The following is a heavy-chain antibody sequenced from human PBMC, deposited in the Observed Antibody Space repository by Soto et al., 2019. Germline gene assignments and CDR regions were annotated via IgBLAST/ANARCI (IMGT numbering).Heavy chain of an antibody. J-gene: IGHJ4*02. CDR2: LSASGANT. CDR3: AKEGGSMQPFDY. D-gene: IGHD5-12*01. CDR1: GFTFSNYG. Sequence: PGESLKISCATSGFTFSNYGMGWVRQAPGKGLEWVSALSASGANTYYADSGRGRFTISRDNSKNTLYLQMNSLRAEDTAVYYCAKEGGSMQPFDYWGQGTLVTVSS. V-gene: IGHV3-23*01.